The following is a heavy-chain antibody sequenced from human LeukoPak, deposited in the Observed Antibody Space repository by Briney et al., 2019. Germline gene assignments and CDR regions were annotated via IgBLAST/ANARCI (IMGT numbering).Heavy chain of an antibody. V-gene: IGHV6-1*01. D-gene: IGHD6-13*01. CDR1: GDSVSSNSAA. J-gene: IGHJ4*02. CDR3: ARDRKYSSSWYIDY. Sequence: QTLSLTCAVSGDSVSSNSAAWNWIRRSPSRGLEWLVRTYYRSKWYNDYAVSVKSRITINPDTSKKQFSLQLNSVTHEHAAVYYCARDRKYSSSWYIDYWGQGTLVTVSS. CDR2: TYYRSKWYN.